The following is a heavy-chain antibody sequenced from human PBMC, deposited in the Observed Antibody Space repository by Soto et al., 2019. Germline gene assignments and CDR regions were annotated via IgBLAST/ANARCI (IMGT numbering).Heavy chain of an antibody. Sequence: EVQLVESGGGLVQPGGSLRLSCAASGCTFSSYWMHWVRQAPGKGLVWISRINTDGSSTSYVDSVQGRFTISRDNGKNTLFLQMNSLRGEDTAVYYCARRGSGVTRGLHYWGQGTLVTVSS. J-gene: IGHJ4*02. CDR2: INTDGSST. CDR3: ARRGSGVTRGLHY. V-gene: IGHV3-74*01. D-gene: IGHD2-15*01. CDR1: GCTFSSYW.